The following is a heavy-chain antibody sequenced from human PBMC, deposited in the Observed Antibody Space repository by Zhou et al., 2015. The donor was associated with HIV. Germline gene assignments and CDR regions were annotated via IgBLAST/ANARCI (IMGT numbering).Heavy chain of an antibody. Sequence: VQLVQSGAEVKKPGSSVKVSCKASGGTFSSYTISWVRQAPGQGLEWMGRIIPILGIANYAQKFQGRVTITADKSTSTAYMELSSLRSEDTAVYYCARGGQLGRVRWFDPWGQGTLVTVSS. CDR3: ARGGQLGRVRWFDP. J-gene: IGHJ5*02. V-gene: IGHV1-69*02. CDR1: GGTFSSYT. CDR2: IIPILGIA. D-gene: IGHD6-6*01.